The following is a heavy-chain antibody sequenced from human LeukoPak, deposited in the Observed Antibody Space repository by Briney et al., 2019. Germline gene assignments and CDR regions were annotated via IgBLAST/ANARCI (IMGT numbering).Heavy chain of an antibody. V-gene: IGHV1-8*01. D-gene: IGHD2-2*01. J-gene: IGHJ4*02. CDR1: GYTFTSYD. CDR3: ARETEVVVVPAAIGAPYFDY. Sequence: GASVKVSCKASGYTFTSYDINWVRQATGQGLEWMGWMNPNSGNTGYAQKFQGRVTMTRNTSISTAYMELSSLRSEDTAVYYCARETEVVVVPAAIGAPYFDYWGQGTLVTVSS. CDR2: MNPNSGNT.